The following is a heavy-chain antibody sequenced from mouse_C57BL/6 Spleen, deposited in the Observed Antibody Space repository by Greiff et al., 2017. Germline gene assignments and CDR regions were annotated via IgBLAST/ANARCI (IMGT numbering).Heavy chain of an antibody. V-gene: IGHV2-5*01. Sequence: QVQLKESGPGLVQPSQSLSITCTVSGFSLTSYGVHWVRQSPGKGLEWLGVIWSGGSTDYNAAFMSRLSITKDNSKSQVFFKMNSLQADDTAIYYCAKYDYEIAYAMDYWGQGTSVTVSS. CDR3: AKYDYEIAYAMDY. CDR2: IWSGGST. J-gene: IGHJ4*01. CDR1: GFSLTSYG. D-gene: IGHD2-4*01.